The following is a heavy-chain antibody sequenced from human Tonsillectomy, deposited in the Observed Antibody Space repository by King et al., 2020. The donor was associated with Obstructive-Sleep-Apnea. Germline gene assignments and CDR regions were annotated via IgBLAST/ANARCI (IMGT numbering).Heavy chain of an antibody. D-gene: IGHD6-19*01. CDR1: GFTFSSYW. V-gene: IGHV3-7*03. J-gene: IGHJ4*02. Sequence: EVQLVESGGGLVQPGGSLRLSCAASGFTFSSYWMSWVRQAPGKGLEWVANINQDGSEKYYVDSVKGRFTISRDNAKNSLYLQMNSLRAEDTAVYYCVRDSSSGWKPRFDYWGQGTLVTVSS. CDR2: INQDGSEK. CDR3: VRDSSSGWKPRFDY.